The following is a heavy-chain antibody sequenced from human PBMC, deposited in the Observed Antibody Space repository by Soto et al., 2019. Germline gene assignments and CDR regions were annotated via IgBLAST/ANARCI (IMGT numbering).Heavy chain of an antibody. Sequence: PSETLSLTCPVSGDSISSRGFYWSWIRHLPGKGLEWVGYISYSGATYYNPSLKSRLAISMDTSNNQFSLKLTSVTAADTAVYYSARDMHAGFTHYFDPWGQGTLVTVSS. V-gene: IGHV4-30-4*02. CDR1: GDSISSRGFY. J-gene: IGHJ5*02. CDR2: ISYSGAT. CDR3: ARDMHAGFTHYFDP. D-gene: IGHD1-26*01.